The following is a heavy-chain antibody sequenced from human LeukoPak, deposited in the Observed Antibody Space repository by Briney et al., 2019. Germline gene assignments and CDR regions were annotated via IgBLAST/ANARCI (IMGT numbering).Heavy chain of an antibody. CDR3: ARGSDYYDSSGYYPTKDLDY. J-gene: IGHJ4*02. V-gene: IGHV4-34*01. Sequence: SETLSLTCAVYGGSFSGYYWSWIRQPPGKGLEWIGEINHRGSTNYNPSLKSRVTISVDTSKNQFSLKLSSVTAADTAVYYCARGSDYYDSSGYYPTKDLDYWGQGTLVTVSS. CDR1: GGSFSGYY. CDR2: INHRGST. D-gene: IGHD3-22*01.